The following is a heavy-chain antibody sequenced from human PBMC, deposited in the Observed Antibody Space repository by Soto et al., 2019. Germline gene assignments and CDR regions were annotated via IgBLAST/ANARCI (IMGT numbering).Heavy chain of an antibody. J-gene: IGHJ4*02. CDR3: ARDFGDGYYYFDL. V-gene: IGHV3-30-3*01. Sequence: QVQLVESGGGVVQPGRSLRLSCAASGFTFCDYTMHWVRQAPGKELEWVALMSSDGGNTHYTDSVKGRFTISRDNSKNTLYLQMDSLRPEDTTVYYCARDFGDGYYYFDLWGLGTLVTVSS. D-gene: IGHD5-12*01. CDR2: MSSDGGNT. CDR1: GFTFCDYT.